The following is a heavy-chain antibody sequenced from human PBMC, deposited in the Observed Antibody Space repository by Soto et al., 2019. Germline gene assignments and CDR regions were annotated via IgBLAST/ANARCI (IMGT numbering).Heavy chain of an antibody. V-gene: IGHV3-23*01. Sequence: EVQLLESGGGLVQPGGSLRLSCAASGFTFSGYAMSWVRQAPGKGLEWVSAISGSGGSTYYADSVKGRFTISRDNSKNTLYLQMNSLRAEDTAVYYCAKLRTYDFWSGYPTDYYMDVWGKGTTVTVSS. D-gene: IGHD3-3*01. J-gene: IGHJ6*03. CDR1: GFTFSGYA. CDR2: ISGSGGST. CDR3: AKLRTYDFWSGYPTDYYMDV.